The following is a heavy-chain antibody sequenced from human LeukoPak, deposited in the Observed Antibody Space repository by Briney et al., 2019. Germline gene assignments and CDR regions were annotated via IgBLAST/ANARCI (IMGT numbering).Heavy chain of an antibody. Sequence: SETLSLTCTVSGGSISSYYWIWIRQTPGKELEWIGYIYYSGSTNYNPSLKSRVSITVDTSRNQLSLMLTSVTAADTAVYYCARGGYSSSWSLGMDVWGQGTTVTVSS. J-gene: IGHJ6*02. CDR1: GGSISSYY. V-gene: IGHV4-59*12. D-gene: IGHD6-13*01. CDR3: ARGGYSSSWSLGMDV. CDR2: IYYSGST.